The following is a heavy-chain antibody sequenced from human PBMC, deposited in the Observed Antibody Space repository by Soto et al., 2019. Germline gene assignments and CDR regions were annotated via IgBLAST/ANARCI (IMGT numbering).Heavy chain of an antibody. V-gene: IGHV1-58*01. CDR2: IVVGSGNT. J-gene: IGHJ4*02. CDR1: GFTFTSSA. CDR3: AAVGAIPSYFDY. D-gene: IGHD1-26*01. Sequence: SVKVSCKASGFTFTSSAVQWVRQARGQRLEWIGWIVVGSGNTNYAQKSQERVTITRDMSTSTAYMELSSLRSEDTAVYYCAAVGAIPSYFDYWGQGTLVTVSS.